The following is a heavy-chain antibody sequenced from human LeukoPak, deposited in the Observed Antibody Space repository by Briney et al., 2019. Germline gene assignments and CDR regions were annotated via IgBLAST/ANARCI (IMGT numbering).Heavy chain of an antibody. J-gene: IGHJ3*02. CDR1: GGSINSYY. V-gene: IGHV4-59*08. CDR3: ARQEGFYDAFDI. CDR2: IYYSGST. Sequence: SETLSLTCTVSGGSINSYYWSWIWQPPGKGLEWIGYIYYSGSTNYNPSLKSRVTISVDTSKNQFSLKLSSVTAADTAVYYCARQEGFYDAFDIWGQGTMVTVSS.